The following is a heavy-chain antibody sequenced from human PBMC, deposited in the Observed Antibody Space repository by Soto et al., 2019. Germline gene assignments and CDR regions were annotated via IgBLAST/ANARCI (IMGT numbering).Heavy chain of an antibody. CDR3: ARGLGGRMDD. J-gene: IGHJ6*02. D-gene: IGHD3-16*01. CDR2: IIPILGET. CDR1: GTIFSSYT. V-gene: IGHV1-69*08. Sequence: QVQLVQSGAEVKKPGSSVRVSCKASGTIFSSYTISWVRQAPGQGLEWMGRIIPILGETNSAQKFQDRVTLTADKSTTTAYRELNSLRLEDTAVYYCARGLGGRMDDWGQGTTVTVSS.